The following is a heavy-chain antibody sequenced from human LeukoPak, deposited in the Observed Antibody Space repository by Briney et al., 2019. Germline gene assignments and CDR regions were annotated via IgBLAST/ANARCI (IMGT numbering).Heavy chain of an antibody. CDR2: INHSGST. D-gene: IGHD3-16*01. J-gene: IGHJ5*02. V-gene: IGHV4-30-2*01. CDR1: GASISSSDYS. CDR3: ARMFYYDSGAVRYFDP. Sequence: SETLSLTCAVSGASISSSDYSWTWIRQPPGKGLQWIGYINHSGSTYYNPSLKSRVIISVDRSKNQFSLSLSSVTAADTAVYYCARMFYYDSGAVRYFDPWGQGTRVAVSS.